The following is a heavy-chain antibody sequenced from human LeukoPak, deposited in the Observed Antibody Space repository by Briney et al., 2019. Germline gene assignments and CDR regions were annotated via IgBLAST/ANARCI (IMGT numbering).Heavy chain of an antibody. J-gene: IGHJ4*02. D-gene: IGHD3-22*01. Sequence: PGRSLRLSCAASGFTFSSYGMHWVRQAPGKGLEWVAVIWYDGSNKYYADSVKGRFTISRDNSENALYLQMNSLRAEDTAVYYCARGLNYYDSSGYLLFFDYWGQGTLVTVSS. CDR2: IWYDGSNK. CDR1: GFTFSSYG. CDR3: ARGLNYYDSSGYLLFFDY. V-gene: IGHV3-33*01.